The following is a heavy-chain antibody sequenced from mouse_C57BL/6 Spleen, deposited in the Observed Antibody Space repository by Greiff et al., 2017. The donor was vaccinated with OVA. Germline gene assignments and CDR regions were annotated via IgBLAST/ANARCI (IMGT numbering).Heavy chain of an antibody. V-gene: IGHV1-54*01. CDR1: GYAFTNYL. D-gene: IGHD2-3*01. CDR2: INPGSGGT. J-gene: IGHJ3*01. Sequence: VQLQQSGAELVRPGTSVKVSCKASGYAFTNYLIEWVKQRPGQGLEWIGVINPGSGGTNYNEKFKGKATLTADKSSSTAYMQLSSLTSEDSAVDFCARSDDGYYGAYWGQGTLVTVSA. CDR3: ARSDDGYYGAY.